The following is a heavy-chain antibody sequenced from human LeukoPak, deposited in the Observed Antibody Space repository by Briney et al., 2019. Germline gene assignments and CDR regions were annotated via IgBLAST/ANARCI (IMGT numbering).Heavy chain of an antibody. CDR3: ARVFPYGDYID. J-gene: IGHJ4*02. CDR1: SGSISSSNYY. CDR2: IYYSGST. V-gene: IGHV4-61*10. D-gene: IGHD4-17*01. Sequence: SETLSLTCTVSSGSISSSNYYWSWIRQPAGKGLEWIGYIYYSGSTNYNPSLKSRVTISVDTSKNQFSLKLSSVTAADTAVYYCARVFPYGDYIDWGQGTLVTVSS.